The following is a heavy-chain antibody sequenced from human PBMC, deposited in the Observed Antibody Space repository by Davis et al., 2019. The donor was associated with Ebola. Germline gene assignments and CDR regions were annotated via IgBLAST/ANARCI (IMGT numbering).Heavy chain of an antibody. D-gene: IGHD6-6*01. CDR2: IFYSGDT. J-gene: IGHJ4*02. CDR3: ARPTVAARAFED. CDR1: GGSFSSRAYY. Sequence: PSETLSLTCTVSGGSFSSRAYYWGWIRQPPGKGLEWIGSIFYSGDTYYTPSLKSRVTFSIDTSKNQFSLRLSPVTAADTAVYYCARPTVAARAFEDWGQGTLVTVSS. V-gene: IGHV4-39*01.